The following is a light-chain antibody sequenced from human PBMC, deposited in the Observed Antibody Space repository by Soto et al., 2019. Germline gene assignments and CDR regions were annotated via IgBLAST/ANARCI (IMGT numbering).Light chain of an antibody. Sequence: QSALTQPASVSGSPGQSITISCTGTSSDVGSHNLVSWYQQHPGQALKLMIYEVSKRPLGVSARFSASKSGNTASLTISGLQDEDEADYYCCSYGGSRAVFGGGTQLTVL. CDR2: EVS. V-gene: IGLV2-23*02. CDR3: CSYGGSRAV. J-gene: IGLJ7*01. CDR1: SSDVGSHNL.